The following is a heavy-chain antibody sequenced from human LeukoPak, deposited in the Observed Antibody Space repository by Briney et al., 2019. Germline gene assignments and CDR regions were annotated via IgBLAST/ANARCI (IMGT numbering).Heavy chain of an antibody. V-gene: IGHV4-39*01. CDR1: GGSISSSSYY. D-gene: IGHD2-15*01. CDR2: IYYSGST. J-gene: IGHJ4*02. Sequence: SETLSLTCTVSGGSISSSSYYWGWIRQPPGKGLEWIGSIYYSGSTYYNPSLKSRVTISVDTSKNQFSLKLSSVTAADTAVYYCARVAGYCSGGSCYSGLDYWGQGTLVTVSS. CDR3: ARVAGYCSGGSCYSGLDY.